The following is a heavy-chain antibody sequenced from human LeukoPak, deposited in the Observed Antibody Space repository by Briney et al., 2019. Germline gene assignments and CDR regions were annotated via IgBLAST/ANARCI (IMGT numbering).Heavy chain of an antibody. V-gene: IGHV3-48*01. Sequence: HPGGSLRLSCAASGFTFNSYSMNWVRQAPGKGLEWVSYISSSSSTIYYADSVKGRFTISRDNAKNSLYLQMNSLRAEDTAVYYCARGKGQQLLTYYYGMDVWGQGTTVTVSS. CDR2: ISSSSSTI. J-gene: IGHJ6*02. CDR1: GFTFNSYS. D-gene: IGHD6-13*01. CDR3: ARGKGQQLLTYYYGMDV.